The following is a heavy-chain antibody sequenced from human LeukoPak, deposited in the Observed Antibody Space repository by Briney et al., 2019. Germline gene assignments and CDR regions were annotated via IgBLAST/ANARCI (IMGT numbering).Heavy chain of an antibody. CDR3: AKRRPYYDFWSGQNKQGYFDY. J-gene: IGHJ4*02. V-gene: IGHV3-23*01. CDR1: GFTFSSYA. D-gene: IGHD3-3*01. Sequence: PGGSLGLSCAASGFTFSSYAMSWVRQAPGKGLEWVSAISGSGGSTYYADSVKGRFTISRDNSKNTLYLQMNSLRAEDTAVYYCAKRRPYYDFWSGQNKQGYFDYWGQGTLVTVSS. CDR2: ISGSGGST.